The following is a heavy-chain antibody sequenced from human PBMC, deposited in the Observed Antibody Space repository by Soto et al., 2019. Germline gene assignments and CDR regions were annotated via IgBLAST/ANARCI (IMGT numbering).Heavy chain of an antibody. Sequence: QLQLQESGPGLVKPSETLSLTCTVSGGSISSSSYYWGWIRQPPGKGLEWIGSIYYSGSTYYNPSLKSRVTISVDTSKNQFSLKLSSVTAADTAVYYCARHIARLHWFDPWGQGTLVTVSS. CDR1: GGSISSSSYY. CDR3: ARHIARLHWFDP. CDR2: IYYSGST. V-gene: IGHV4-39*01. D-gene: IGHD3-16*01. J-gene: IGHJ5*02.